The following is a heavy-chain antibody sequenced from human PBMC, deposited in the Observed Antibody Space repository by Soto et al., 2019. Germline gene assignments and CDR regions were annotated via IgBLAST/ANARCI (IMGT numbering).Heavy chain of an antibody. J-gene: IGHJ4*02. Sequence: AQLLESGGGCIQPAESLRLSCAASGFTFTNYGMSWVRQAPGKGLKWVSTINENGGRTYYADSVKGRLTSSRDNSKNTLYLQMNSLRAEDTAVYYCATRGGDYWGQGTLVTVTS. CDR3: ATRGGDY. D-gene: IGHD6-25*01. V-gene: IGHV3-23*01. CDR2: INENGGRT. CDR1: GFTFTNYG.